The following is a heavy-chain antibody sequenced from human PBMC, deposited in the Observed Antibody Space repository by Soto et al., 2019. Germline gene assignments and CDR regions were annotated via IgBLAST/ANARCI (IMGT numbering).Heavy chain of an antibody. CDR3: ARASPSFDY. V-gene: IGHV3-23*01. CDR2: ISGGGGSP. J-gene: IGHJ4*02. CDR1: GFTFSTYA. Sequence: EVQLLESGGGLVQPGGSLRLSCAASGFTFSTYAMTWVRQAPGKGLEWVSTISGGGGSPYYADSVKGRFSISRDNSKNTLYLQMNSLRAEDTALYYCARASPSFDYWGQGTLVTVS.